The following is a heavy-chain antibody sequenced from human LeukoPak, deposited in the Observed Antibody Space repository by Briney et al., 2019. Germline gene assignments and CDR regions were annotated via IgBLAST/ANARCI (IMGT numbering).Heavy chain of an antibody. J-gene: IGHJ4*02. CDR3: ATPGYSYGYLVQPDY. CDR1: GGSISSGGYY. CDR2: IYYSGST. Sequence: PSQTLSLTCTVSGGSISSGGYYWSWIRQHPGKGLEWIGYIYYSGSTYYNPSLKSRVTISVDTSKNQFSLKLSSVTAADTAVYYCATPGYSYGYLVQPDYWGQGTLVTVSS. D-gene: IGHD5-18*01. V-gene: IGHV4-31*03.